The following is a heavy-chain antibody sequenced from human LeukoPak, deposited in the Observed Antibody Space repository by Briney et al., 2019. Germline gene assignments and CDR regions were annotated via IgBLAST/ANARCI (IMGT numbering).Heavy chain of an antibody. CDR1: GVSISSYY. J-gene: IGHJ3*02. V-gene: IGHV4-4*07. CDR3: ARGNYVYCGGDCSRGAFDI. CDR2: IHTSGST. Sequence: SETLSLTCTVSGVSISSYYWSWIRQPAGKGLEWIGRIHTSGSTNYNPSLKSRVTMSVDTSKNQFSLKLSSVTAADTAVYYCARGNYVYCGGDCSRGAFDIWGQGTMVTVSS. D-gene: IGHD2-21*02.